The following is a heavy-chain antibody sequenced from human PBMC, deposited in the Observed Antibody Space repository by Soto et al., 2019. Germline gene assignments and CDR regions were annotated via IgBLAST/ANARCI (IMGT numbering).Heavy chain of an antibody. CDR2: IYHSGST. Sequence: SETLSLTCAVSGGSISSSNWWSWVRQPPGKGLEWIGEIYHSGSTNYNPSLKSRVTISVDKSKNQFSLKLSSVTAADTAVYYCARDRTLRFLGTYYMAVWGKGTTVTVSS. CDR3: ARDRTLRFLGTYYMAV. CDR1: GGSISSSNW. J-gene: IGHJ6*03. V-gene: IGHV4-4*02. D-gene: IGHD3-3*01.